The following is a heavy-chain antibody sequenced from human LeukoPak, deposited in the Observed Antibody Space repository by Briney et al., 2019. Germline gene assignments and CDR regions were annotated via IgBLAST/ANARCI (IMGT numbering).Heavy chain of an antibody. Sequence: GASVKVSCKASGYTLSDNYLHWVRQAPGQRLEWMAWINPSNGETKFAPRFQGRVTLTRDTSIDTAYMELSRLRPDDTAIYYCARCQFRTTNSGAWGFQPWGQGTLVTVSS. CDR2: INPSNGET. CDR1: GYTLSDNY. J-gene: IGHJ1*01. D-gene: IGHD3-16*01. V-gene: IGHV1-2*02. CDR3: ARCQFRTTNSGAWGFQP.